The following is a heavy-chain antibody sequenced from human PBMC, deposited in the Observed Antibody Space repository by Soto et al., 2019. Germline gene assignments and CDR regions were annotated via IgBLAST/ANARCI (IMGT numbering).Heavy chain of an antibody. CDR1: GFTVISYA. J-gene: IGHJ1*01. D-gene: IGHD3-3*01. Sequence: GGSLTLSCSASGFTVISYAMHWFLQPPGKGLEYVSAISSNDGSTYYADSVKGRFTISRDNSKNTLYLQMSSLRAEDTAVYYCVSKITIFGVVSFRHWGQGTLVTVSS. CDR3: VSKITIFGVVSFRH. CDR2: ISSNDGST. V-gene: IGHV3-64D*06.